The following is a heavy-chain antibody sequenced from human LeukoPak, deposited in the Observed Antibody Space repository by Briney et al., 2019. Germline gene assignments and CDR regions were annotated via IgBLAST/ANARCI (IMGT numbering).Heavy chain of an antibody. V-gene: IGHV4-59*01. CDR3: ARTRSGYSILGY. CDR1: GDSISPYY. J-gene: IGHJ4*02. Sequence: PSETLSLTCTVSGDSISPYYWSWIRQPPGGGLEWIGYVFYTGSTNYNPSLKSRVTISVDTSRNQFSLKLTSVTAADTAVYYCARTRSGYSILGYWGQGTLVTVSS. CDR2: VFYTGST. D-gene: IGHD1-26*01.